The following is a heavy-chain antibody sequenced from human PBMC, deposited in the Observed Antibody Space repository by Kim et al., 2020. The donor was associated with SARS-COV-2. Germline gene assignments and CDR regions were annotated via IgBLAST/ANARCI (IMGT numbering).Heavy chain of an antibody. D-gene: IGHD5-12*01. CDR1: GGSISSYY. J-gene: IGHJ6*02. V-gene: IGHV4-59*01. CDR3: AREGAQDGYNPYYYYCYGMDV. Sequence: SETLSLTCTVSGGSISSYYWSWIRQPPGKGLEWIGYIYYSGSTNYNPSLKSRVTISVDTSKNQFSLKLSSVTDADTAVYYCAREGAQDGYNPYYYYCYGMDVWGQGTTVSVSS. CDR2: IYYSGST.